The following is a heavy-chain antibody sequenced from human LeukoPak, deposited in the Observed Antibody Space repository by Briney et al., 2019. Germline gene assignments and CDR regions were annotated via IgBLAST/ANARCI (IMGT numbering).Heavy chain of an antibody. Sequence: GASVKVSCKASGYNFNDYYIYWVRQAPGHGLESMGYIHPDGGSTNYAQKFQGRVTMTSDMSTSTVYMELRSLRSEDTAMYYFARAFNSIQPLDYWGQGTLVTVSS. CDR1: GYNFNDYY. V-gene: IGHV1-46*02. CDR2: IHPDGGST. CDR3: ARAFNSIQPLDY. D-gene: IGHD4-11*01. J-gene: IGHJ4*02.